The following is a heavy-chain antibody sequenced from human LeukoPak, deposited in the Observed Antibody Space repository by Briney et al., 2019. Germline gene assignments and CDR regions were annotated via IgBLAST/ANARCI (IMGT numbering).Heavy chain of an antibody. D-gene: IGHD3-9*01. CDR3: ARSLSDILTGYYYDN. V-gene: IGHV3-74*01. Sequence: GGSLRPSRAASGFTFSSYWMHWVRPGPGEGLVWVSRTNSDGSSTRYADAVKGRFTISRDNAKNTLYLQMNSLRAEDTAVYYCARSLSDILTGYYYDNWGQGTLVTVSS. J-gene: IGHJ4*02. CDR2: TNSDGSST. CDR1: GFTFSSYW.